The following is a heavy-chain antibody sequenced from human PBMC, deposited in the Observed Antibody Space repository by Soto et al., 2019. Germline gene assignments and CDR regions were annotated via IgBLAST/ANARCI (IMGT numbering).Heavy chain of an antibody. Sequence: ASVKVSCKASGYTFTSYYMHWVRQAPGQGLEWMGIINPSGGSTNYAQKFQGRVTITADKSTSTAYMELSSLRSEDTAVYYCASGYSFGTFDFWGRGTLVTVSS. J-gene: IGHJ4*02. CDR2: INPSGGST. V-gene: IGHV1-46*01. CDR3: ASGYSFGTFDF. CDR1: GYTFTSYY. D-gene: IGHD5-18*01.